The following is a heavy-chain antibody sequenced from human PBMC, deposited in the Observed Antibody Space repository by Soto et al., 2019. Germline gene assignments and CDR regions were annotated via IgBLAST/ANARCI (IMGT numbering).Heavy chain of an antibody. D-gene: IGHD5-18*01. Sequence: QVQLQESGPGLVKPSQTLSLTCTVSGGSISSGGYYWSWIRQHPGKGLEWIGYIYYSGSTYYNPSRKSRVXXSXDXXKNQFALKLSSVTAADTAVYYCARGGYSYGGLFDYWGQGTLVTVSS. CDR1: GGSISSGGYY. J-gene: IGHJ4*02. CDR3: ARGGYSYGGLFDY. V-gene: IGHV4-31*03. CDR2: IYYSGST.